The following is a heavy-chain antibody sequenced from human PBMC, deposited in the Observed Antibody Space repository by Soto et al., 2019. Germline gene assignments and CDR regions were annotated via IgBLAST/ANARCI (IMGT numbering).Heavy chain of an antibody. J-gene: IGHJ4*02. CDR2: VIPIFGTA. CDR1: GGTFSGSA. D-gene: IGHD3-22*01. CDR3: ARDGTLYDSSGYYYLY. V-gene: IGHV1-69*13. Sequence: SVKVSCKSSGGTFSGSAISWARQAPGQGLEWMGGVIPIFGTANYAQKFQGRVTITADESTRTAYMELSSLRSEDTAVYYCARDGTLYDSSGYYYLYWGQGTLVTVSS.